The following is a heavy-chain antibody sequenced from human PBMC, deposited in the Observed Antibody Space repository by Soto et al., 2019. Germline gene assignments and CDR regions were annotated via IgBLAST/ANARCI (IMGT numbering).Heavy chain of an antibody. Sequence: QVQLVESGGGVVQPGRSLRLSCAASGFTFSSYAMHWVRQAPGKGLEWVAVISYDGSNKYYADSVKGRFTISRDNSKNTLYLQMNSLRAEDTAVYYCATQFYYYDNPRPHPGAFDIWGQGTMVTVSS. D-gene: IGHD3-22*01. V-gene: IGHV3-30-3*01. CDR2: ISYDGSNK. CDR3: ATQFYYYDNPRPHPGAFDI. CDR1: GFTFSSYA. J-gene: IGHJ3*02.